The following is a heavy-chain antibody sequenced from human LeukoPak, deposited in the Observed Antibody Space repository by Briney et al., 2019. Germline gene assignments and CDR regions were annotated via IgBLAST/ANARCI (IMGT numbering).Heavy chain of an antibody. CDR2: IIPILGIA. CDR3: ARDGVVRPPDCSSTSCPYNYYYYGMDV. CDR1: GGTFSSYT. V-gene: IGHV1-69*02. Sequence: AASVKVSCKASGGTFSSYTISWVRQAPGQGLEWTGRIIPILGIANYAQKFQGRVTITADKSTSTAYMELSSLRSEDTAVYYCARDGVVRPPDCSSTSCPYNYYYYGMDVWGQGTTVTVSS. D-gene: IGHD2-2*01. J-gene: IGHJ6*02.